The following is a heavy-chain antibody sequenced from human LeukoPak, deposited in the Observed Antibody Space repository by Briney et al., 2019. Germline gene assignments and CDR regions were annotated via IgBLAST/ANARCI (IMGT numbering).Heavy chain of an antibody. CDR3: ARRVSAAGPFDY. CDR2: IYPGDSDT. CDR1: GYSFTIYW. J-gene: IGHJ4*02. Sequence: RGESLKISCKGSGYSFTIYWIGWVRQMPGKGLEWTGIIYPGDSDTTYSPSFQGQVTISADKSISTAYLQWSSLKASDTAMYYCARRVSAAGPFDYWGQGTLVTVSS. V-gene: IGHV5-51*01. D-gene: IGHD6-13*01.